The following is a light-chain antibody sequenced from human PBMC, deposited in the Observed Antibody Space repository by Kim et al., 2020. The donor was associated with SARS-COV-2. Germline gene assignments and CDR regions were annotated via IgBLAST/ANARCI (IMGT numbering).Light chain of an antibody. CDR3: QRYYSAPWT. V-gene: IGKV1-27*01. CDR1: QDINNY. J-gene: IGKJ1*01. CDR2: SAS. Sequence: ASVGDRVNISCRASQDINNYLAWYQHKPGKAPKLLIYSASVLQVGVPSRFSGSGSGTDFTLTISNLQPEDVATYYCQRYYSAPWTFGQGTKVEIK.